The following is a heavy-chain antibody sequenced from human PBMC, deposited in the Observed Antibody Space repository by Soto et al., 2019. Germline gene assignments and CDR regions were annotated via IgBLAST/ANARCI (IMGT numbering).Heavy chain of an antibody. CDR1: VVSFSVCY. CDR3: ARGRGAYDFWSGYYTPYYYYGMDV. D-gene: IGHD3-3*01. V-gene: IGHV4-34*01. CDR2: INHSGST. Sequence: PSETLSITGAVYVVSFSVCYLSWIRQPPVKGLEWICEINHSGSTNYNPSLKSRVTISVDTSKNQFSLKLSSVTAADTAVYYCARGRGAYDFWSGYYTPYYYYGMDVWGQGTTVTVSS. J-gene: IGHJ6*02.